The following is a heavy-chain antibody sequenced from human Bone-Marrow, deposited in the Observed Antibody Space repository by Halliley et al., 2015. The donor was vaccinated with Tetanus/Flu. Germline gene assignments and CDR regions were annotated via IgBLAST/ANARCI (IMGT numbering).Heavy chain of an antibody. J-gene: IGHJ2*01. CDR1: GFIFTSYG. Sequence: AASGFIFTSYGMHWVRQAPGKGLEWVASISYDGSNKYSAASVKGRFTISRDNSRNTVYLQMNSLRPEDTAVYYCAKDPNYFDGSGDWNLDLWGRGTLVTVSS. CDR2: ISYDGSNK. CDR3: AKDPNYFDGSGDWNLDL. V-gene: IGHV3-30*18. D-gene: IGHD3-22*01.